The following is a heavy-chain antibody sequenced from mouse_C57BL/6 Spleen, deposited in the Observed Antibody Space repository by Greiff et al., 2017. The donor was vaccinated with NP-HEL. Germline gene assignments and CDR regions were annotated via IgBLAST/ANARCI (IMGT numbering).Heavy chain of an antibody. Sequence: QVQLQQPGAELVRPGSSVKLSCKASGYTFTSYWMHWVKQRPIQGLEWIGNIDPSDSETHYNQKFKDKATLTVDKSSSTAYMQLSSLASEDSAVYYCASWDGDWFAYWGQGTLVTVSA. CDR2: IDPSDSET. CDR3: ASWDGDWFAY. V-gene: IGHV1-52*01. J-gene: IGHJ3*01. D-gene: IGHD4-1*01. CDR1: GYTFTSYW.